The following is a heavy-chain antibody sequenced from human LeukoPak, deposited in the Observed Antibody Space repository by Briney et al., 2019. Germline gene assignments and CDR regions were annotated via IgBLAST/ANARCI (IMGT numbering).Heavy chain of an antibody. CDR3: ARNYDFWSGHSGY. CDR1: GFTFSSYS. Sequence: GGSLRLSCAASGFTFSSYSMNWVRQAPGKGLEWVSDISSSSSSTYYADSVKGRFTISRDNAKNSLYLQMNSLRAEDTAVYYCARNYDFWSGHSGYWGQGTLVTVSS. J-gene: IGHJ4*02. V-gene: IGHV3-48*01. CDR2: ISSSSSST. D-gene: IGHD3-3*01.